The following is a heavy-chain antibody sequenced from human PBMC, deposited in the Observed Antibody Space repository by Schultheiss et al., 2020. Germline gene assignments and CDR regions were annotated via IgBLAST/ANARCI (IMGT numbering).Heavy chain of an antibody. CDR1: GFTFSDYY. D-gene: IGHD3-22*01. Sequence: GGSLRLSCAASGFTFSDYYMSWIRQAPGKGLEWVSYISPSDNTMYYADSVKGRFTISRDNAKDSLYLQMNSLRVEDTAVYYCAPELGYYDTTGHQKDYFDYWGQGALVTVSS. CDR2: ISPSDNTM. J-gene: IGHJ4*02. CDR3: APELGYYDTTGHQKDYFDY. V-gene: IGHV3-11*04.